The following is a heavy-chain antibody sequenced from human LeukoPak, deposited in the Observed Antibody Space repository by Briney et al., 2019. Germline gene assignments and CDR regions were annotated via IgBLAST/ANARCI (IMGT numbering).Heavy chain of an antibody. V-gene: IGHV4-61*02. J-gene: IGHJ3*02. CDR2: IYTSGST. CDR1: GGSISSGSYY. Sequence: SQTLSLTCTVSGGSISSGSYYWSWIRQPAGKGLEWIGRIYTSGSTNYNPSLKSRVTISVDTSKNQFSLKLSSVTAADTAVYYCARDLNTRGAFDIWGQGTMVTVSS. CDR3: ARDLNTRGAFDI. D-gene: IGHD3-10*01.